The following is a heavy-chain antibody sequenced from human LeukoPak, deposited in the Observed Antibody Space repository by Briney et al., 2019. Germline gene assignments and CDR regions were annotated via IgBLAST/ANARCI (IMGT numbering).Heavy chain of an antibody. J-gene: IGHJ4*02. CDR3: ARGSRRAAGAPDS. CDR1: GYTFSYYV. CDR2: IWYDGSNK. Sequence: PGRSLRLSCAASGYTFSYYVMHWVRQAPGKGLEWVAVIWYDGSNKYYADSVKGRFTISRDNSKNTLYLLMNSLRADDTAVYYCARGSRRAAGAPDSWGQGTLVTVSS. D-gene: IGHD6-13*01. V-gene: IGHV3-33*01.